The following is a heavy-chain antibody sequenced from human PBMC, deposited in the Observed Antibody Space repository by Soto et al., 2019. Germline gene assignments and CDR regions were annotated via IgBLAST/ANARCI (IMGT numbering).Heavy chain of an antibody. CDR1: GFTFSSYA. J-gene: IGHJ4*02. Sequence: EVQLQESGGGLVQPGGSRRLSCAASGFTFSSYAMSWVRQAPGKGLEWVSAISASGGSTFYADSVKGRFTISRDNSKNTSYLQMNSLRAEDTAVYYCAKDYYFDYWGQGTLVTVSS. CDR2: ISASGGST. V-gene: IGHV3-23*01. CDR3: AKDYYFDY.